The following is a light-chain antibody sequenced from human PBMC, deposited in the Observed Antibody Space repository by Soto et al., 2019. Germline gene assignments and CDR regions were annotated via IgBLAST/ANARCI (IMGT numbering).Light chain of an antibody. CDR2: STT. CDR1: TGAVTSNYY. J-gene: IGLJ3*02. Sequence: QAVVTQEPSLTVFPGGTVTLTCGSSTGAVTSNYYPNWFQQKPGQVPRALIYSTTNKYSWTPARFSGSLLGGKAGLTLSGVQPEDEAEDYCLLYYGGAWVFGGGTKLTVL. V-gene: IGLV7-43*01. CDR3: LLYYGGAWV.